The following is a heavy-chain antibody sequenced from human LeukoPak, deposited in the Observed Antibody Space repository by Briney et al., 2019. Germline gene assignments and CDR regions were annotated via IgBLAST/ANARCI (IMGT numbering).Heavy chain of an antibody. D-gene: IGHD3-22*01. CDR1: GLSFSSYT. J-gene: IGHJ4*02. CDR3: AKWQSYDSSGYYPGYFDY. CDR2: ISGSGGST. Sequence: GGSLRLSCAPSGLSFSSYTIHWVRQAPGKGLEWVSAISGSGGSTYYADSVKGRFTISRDNSKNTLYLQMNSLRAEDTAVYYCAKWQSYDSSGYYPGYFDYWGQGTLVTVSS. V-gene: IGHV3-23*01.